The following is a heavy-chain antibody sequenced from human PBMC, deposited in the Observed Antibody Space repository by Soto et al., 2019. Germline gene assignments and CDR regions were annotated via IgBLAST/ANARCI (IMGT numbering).Heavy chain of an antibody. Sequence: PGESLKISCKVSGYIFTIYWITCVRQVPGKGLEWMGRIDPGDSYINYSPSFQGHVTISADKSNSTAYLQWSSLKASDTAMYYCARLTNYYDAMDVWGQGTTVTVSS. V-gene: IGHV5-10-1*01. CDR3: ARLTNYYDAMDV. CDR2: IDPGDSYI. CDR1: GYIFTIYW. J-gene: IGHJ6*02.